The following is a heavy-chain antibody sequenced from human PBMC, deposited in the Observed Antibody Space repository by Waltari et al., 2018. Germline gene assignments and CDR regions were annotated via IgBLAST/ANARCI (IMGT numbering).Heavy chain of an antibody. CDR3: ARPIEMATISYGSDY. D-gene: IGHD5-12*01. Sequence: QVQLVQSGAEVKKPGASVKVSCKASGYTFTGYYMHWVRQAPGQGLEWMGWINPNSGGTNYAQKFQGRVTMTRDTSISTAYMELSRLRSDDTAVYYCARPIEMATISYGSDYWGQGTLVTVSS. J-gene: IGHJ4*02. CDR1: GYTFTGYY. V-gene: IGHV1-2*02. CDR2: INPNSGGT.